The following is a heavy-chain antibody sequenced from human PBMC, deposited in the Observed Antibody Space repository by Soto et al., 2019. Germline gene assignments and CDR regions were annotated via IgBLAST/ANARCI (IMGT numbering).Heavy chain of an antibody. Sequence: PGGSIRLSCAASGFTFSSCAMGCVRQAPGKGLEWVSDIIDSGGSAYYADSVKGRFTISRDNSKSTLYLQMNSLRAEDTALYYCAKGRSYYYYYGVDVWGQGTTV. CDR1: GFTFSSCA. CDR2: IIDSGGSA. CDR3: AKGRSYYYYYGVDV. V-gene: IGHV3-23*01. J-gene: IGHJ6*02.